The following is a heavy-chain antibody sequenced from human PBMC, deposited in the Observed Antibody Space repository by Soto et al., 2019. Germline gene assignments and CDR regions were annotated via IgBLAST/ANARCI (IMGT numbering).Heavy chain of an antibody. CDR1: GFTFSSYG. Sequence: QVQLVESGGGVVQPGRSLRLSCAASGFTFSSYGMHWVRQAPGKGLEWVALIWFDGSDKYSADSVKGRFTISRDNSKNTLYLQMNSLRAEDTAVYYCARLYCSASSCYSVGGFDIWGKGTMVTVSS. V-gene: IGHV3-33*03. CDR3: ARLYCSASSCYSVGGFDI. D-gene: IGHD2-15*01. CDR2: IWFDGSDK. J-gene: IGHJ3*02.